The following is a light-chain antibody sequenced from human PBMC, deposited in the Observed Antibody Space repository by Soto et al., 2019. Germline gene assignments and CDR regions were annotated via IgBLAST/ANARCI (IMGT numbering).Light chain of an antibody. CDR3: RQFGTSPFT. J-gene: IGKJ3*01. Sequence: IVLTQSPGTLSLSPGDTATLSCRASESISSTYLAWYQHKPGQPPRLLLYRSSIRATGIPDRVSGSGSGTDFTLTITRLEAEDFAVYYCRQFGTSPFTFGPGTTV. V-gene: IGKV3-20*01. CDR2: RSS. CDR1: ESISSTY.